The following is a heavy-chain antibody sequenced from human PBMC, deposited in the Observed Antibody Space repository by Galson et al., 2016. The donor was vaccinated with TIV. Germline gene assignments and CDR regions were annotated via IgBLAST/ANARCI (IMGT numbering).Heavy chain of an antibody. D-gene: IGHD5-18*01. Sequence: LSLTCAVSGYSISSGYFWGWIRQSPGKGLEWVASISHSGNTYYNPSLNSRVAILVDTSKNEFSLRLTSIIAADTAIYYCVLEAYMYGWDSWGQGALVSVSS. CDR3: VLEAYMYGWDS. CDR1: GYSISSGYF. V-gene: IGHV4-38-2*01. J-gene: IGHJ4*02. CDR2: ISHSGNT.